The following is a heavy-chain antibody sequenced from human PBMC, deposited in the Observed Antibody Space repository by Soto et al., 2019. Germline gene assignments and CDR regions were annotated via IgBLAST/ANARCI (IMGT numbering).Heavy chain of an antibody. CDR1: GFTFSSYS. D-gene: IGHD3-22*01. V-gene: IGHV3-21*01. CDR3: ARKSYYVDSGFYDY. CDR2: ISPTSEYI. J-gene: IGHJ4*02. Sequence: GGSLRLSCAASGFTFSSYSMNWVRQAPGKGLEWVSSISPTSEYIYHADSVKGRFTISRDNAKNSLYLQMDSLRADDTAVYYCARKSYYVDSGFYDYWGQGALVTVSS.